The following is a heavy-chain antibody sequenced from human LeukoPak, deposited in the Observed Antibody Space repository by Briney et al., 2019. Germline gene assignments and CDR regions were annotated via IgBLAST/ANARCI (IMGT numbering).Heavy chain of an antibody. J-gene: IGHJ6*02. CDR2: ISSGGSTI. V-gene: IGHV3-11*01. CDR3: ARATSYYYYGMDV. CDR1: GFTFSDYY. Sequence: PGGSLRLSCAASGFTFSDYYMSWIRQAPGKGLEWVSYISSGGSTIYYADSVKGRFTISRDNAKNSLYLQMNSLRAEDTAVYYCARATSYYYYGMDVWGQGTTVTVSS.